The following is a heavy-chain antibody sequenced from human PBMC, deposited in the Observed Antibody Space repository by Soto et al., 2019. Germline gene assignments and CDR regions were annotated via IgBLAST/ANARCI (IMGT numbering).Heavy chain of an antibody. CDR3: ARAVGGQYYFDY. CDR2: IYYSGST. D-gene: IGHD3-16*01. Sequence: SETLSLTCTVSGGSISSGGYYWSWIRQHPGKGLEWIGYIYYSGSTYYNPSLKSRVTISVDTSKNQFSLKLSSVTAADTAVYYCARAVGGQYYFDYWGQGTLVTVSS. CDR1: GGSISSGGYY. V-gene: IGHV4-31*03. J-gene: IGHJ4*02.